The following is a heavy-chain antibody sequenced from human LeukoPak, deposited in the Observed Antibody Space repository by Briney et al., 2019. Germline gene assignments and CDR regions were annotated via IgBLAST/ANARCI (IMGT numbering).Heavy chain of an antibody. D-gene: IGHD1-14*01. J-gene: IGHJ3*02. Sequence: GGSLRLSCAASGFTFSSYWMHWVRQAPGKGLEWVANIKQDGSEKYYVDSVKGRFTISRDNAKNSLYLQINSLRAEDTAVYYCASEPNHYAFDIWGQGTMVTVSS. CDR3: ASEPNHYAFDI. V-gene: IGHV3-7*01. CDR1: GFTFSSYW. CDR2: IKQDGSEK.